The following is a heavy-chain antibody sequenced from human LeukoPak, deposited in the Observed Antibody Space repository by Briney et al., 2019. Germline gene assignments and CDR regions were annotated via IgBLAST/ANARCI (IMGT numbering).Heavy chain of an antibody. CDR1: GFTFSSYG. CDR2: IWYDGSNK. V-gene: IGHV3-33*01. Sequence: GGSLRLSCAASGFTFSSYGMHWVRQAPGKGLEWAAVIWYDGSNKYYADSVKGRFTISRDNSKNTLYLQMNSLRAEDTAVYYCARDQGEIWFGELLVQIDYWGQGTLVTVSS. CDR3: ARDQGEIWFGELLVQIDY. D-gene: IGHD3-10*01. J-gene: IGHJ4*02.